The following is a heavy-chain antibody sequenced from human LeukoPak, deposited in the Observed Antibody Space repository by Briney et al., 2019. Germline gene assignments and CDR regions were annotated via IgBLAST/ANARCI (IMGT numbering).Heavy chain of an antibody. CDR3: ARARRITMISGFDP. Sequence: PGGSLRLSCAASGFTFSSYSMNWVRQAPGEGLEWVSSISSSSSYIYYADSVKGRFTISRDNAKNSLYLQMNSLRAEDTAVYYCARARRITMISGFDPWGQGTLVTVSS. D-gene: IGHD3-22*01. CDR2: ISSSSSYI. J-gene: IGHJ5*02. V-gene: IGHV3-21*01. CDR1: GFTFSSYS.